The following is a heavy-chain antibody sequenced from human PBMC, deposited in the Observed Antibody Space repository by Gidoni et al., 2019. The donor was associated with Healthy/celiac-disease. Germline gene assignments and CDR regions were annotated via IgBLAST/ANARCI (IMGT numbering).Heavy chain of an antibody. CDR1: GGSFSGSY. V-gene: IGHV4-34*01. CDR2: INHSGST. J-gene: IGHJ4*02. Sequence: QVQLQQWGAGLLKPSETLSLTCAVYGGSFSGSYWSWIRQPPGKGLEWIGEINHSGSTNYNPSLKSRVTISVDTSKNQFSLKLSSVTAADTAVYYCARNFYYYDSSGYSHFDYWGQGTLVTVSS. D-gene: IGHD3-22*01. CDR3: ARNFYYYDSSGYSHFDY.